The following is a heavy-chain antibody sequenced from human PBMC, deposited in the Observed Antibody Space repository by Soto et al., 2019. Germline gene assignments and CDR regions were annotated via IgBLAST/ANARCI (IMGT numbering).Heavy chain of an antibody. Sequence: QVQLVESGGGLVKPGGCLRLSCAASGFTFSDYYMSWIRQAPGKGLEWVSYISSSGSDTNYADSVKGRFTGSRDNAKNALYLQMGSLRGDDTDVNYCARRLRGYGGYCGYWGQGTLVTVSA. D-gene: IGHD5-12*01. V-gene: IGHV3-11*05. CDR3: ARRLRGYGGYCGY. CDR1: GFTFSDYY. J-gene: IGHJ4*02. CDR2: ISSSGSDT.